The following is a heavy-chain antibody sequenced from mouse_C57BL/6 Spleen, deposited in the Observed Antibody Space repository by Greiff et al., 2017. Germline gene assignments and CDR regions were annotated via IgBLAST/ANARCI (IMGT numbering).Heavy chain of an antibody. CDR2: ISSGGSYT. CDR1: GFTFSSYG. V-gene: IGHV5-6*01. Sequence: EVKLQESGGDLVKPGGSLKLSCAASGFTFSSYGMSWVRQTPDKRLEWVATISSGGSYTYYPDSVKGRFTISRDNAKNTLYLQMSSLKSEDTAMYYCARHDDDSNSWFAYWGQGTLVTVSA. J-gene: IGHJ3*01. D-gene: IGHD2-5*01. CDR3: ARHDDDSNSWFAY.